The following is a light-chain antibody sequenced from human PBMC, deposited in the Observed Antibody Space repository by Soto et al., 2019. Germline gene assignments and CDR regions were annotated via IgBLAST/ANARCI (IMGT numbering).Light chain of an antibody. J-gene: IGKJ1*01. CDR1: QSISSW. Sequence: DIQMTQSPSTLSASVGDRVTITCRASQSISSWLAWYQQKPGTAPKLLIYKASSLESGVPSRFSGSGSGTEFTLTISSRQPDDFATYYCQQYNNYPWTFGQGTKVEIK. CDR3: QQYNNYPWT. CDR2: KAS. V-gene: IGKV1-5*03.